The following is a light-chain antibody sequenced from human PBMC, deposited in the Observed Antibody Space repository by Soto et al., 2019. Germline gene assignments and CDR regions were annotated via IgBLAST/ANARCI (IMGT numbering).Light chain of an antibody. CDR2: DAS. CDR3: QQRNNLPPWT. J-gene: IGKJ1*01. Sequence: VLLTLYRAALCLLPGATATLARTTSQSVRNYLAWYQQKPGQAPRLLISDASNRATGIQARFSGSGSGTDFTLTISRLEPEDSALYYFQQRNNLPPWTFGEGTKVEI. V-gene: IGKV3-11*01. CDR1: QSVRNY.